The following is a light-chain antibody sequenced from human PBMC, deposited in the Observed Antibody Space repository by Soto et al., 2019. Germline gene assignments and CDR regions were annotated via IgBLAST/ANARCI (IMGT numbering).Light chain of an antibody. CDR1: QSVSSN. CDR3: QQRSNWPPSIT. V-gene: IGKV3-11*01. J-gene: IGKJ5*01. Sequence: EIVMTQSPATLSVSPGERPTLSCRASQSVSSNLAWYQQKPGQAPXILIYDASNRATGIPARFSGSGSRTDFTLTISSLEPEDFAVYYCQQRSNWPPSITFGQETRLEI. CDR2: DAS.